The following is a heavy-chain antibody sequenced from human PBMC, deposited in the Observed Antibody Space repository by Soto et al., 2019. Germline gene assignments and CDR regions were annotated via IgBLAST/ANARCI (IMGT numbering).Heavy chain of an antibody. D-gene: IGHD5-12*01. CDR3: ARSPVVASIDYYGMDV. CDR1: GYILTNYW. Sequence: PGESLKISCKGSGYILTNYWIGWVRQMPGRGLEWMGIIHPRDSDTKYNPSFQDQVTISADKSITTAYLHWSGLKASDTALYFCARSPVVASIDYYGMDVWGQGTTVTVSS. CDR2: IHPRDSDT. V-gene: IGHV5-51*01. J-gene: IGHJ6*02.